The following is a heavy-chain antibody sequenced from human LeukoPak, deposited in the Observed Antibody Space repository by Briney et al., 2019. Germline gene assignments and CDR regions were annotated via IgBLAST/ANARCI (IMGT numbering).Heavy chain of an antibody. V-gene: IGHV4-39*07. CDR2: IYYSGST. J-gene: IGHJ4*02. D-gene: IGHD6-6*01. Sequence: SETLSLTCTVSGGSISSSSYYWGWIRQPPGKGLEWIGSIYYSGSTYYNPSLKSRVTISVATSKNQFSLKLSSVTAADTAVYYCARETYSSSSEFDYWGQGTLVTVSS. CDR1: GGSISSSSYY. CDR3: ARETYSSSSEFDY.